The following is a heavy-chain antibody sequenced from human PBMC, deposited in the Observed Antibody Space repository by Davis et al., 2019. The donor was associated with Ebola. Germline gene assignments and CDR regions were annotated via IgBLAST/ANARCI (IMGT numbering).Heavy chain of an antibody. CDR2: LYRDERT. CDR1: GFSFRSYA. Sequence: GESLKISCAASGFSFRSYAMSWVRQAPGKGLEWVSVLYRDERTYYVDSVKGRFTISRDNSKNTLYLQMNSLRAEDTAVYYCSKDGMGGYWGKGTLVTVSS. CDR3: SKDGMGGY. D-gene: IGHD3-16*01. J-gene: IGHJ4*02. V-gene: IGHV3-53*01.